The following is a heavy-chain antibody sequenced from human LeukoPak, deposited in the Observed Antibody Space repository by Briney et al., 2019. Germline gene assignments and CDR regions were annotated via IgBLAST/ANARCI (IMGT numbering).Heavy chain of an antibody. CDR2: IYYSGGT. CDR1: GGSISGYY. Sequence: SETLSLTCTVSGGSISGYYWSWVRQPPGKRLEWIGYIYYSGGTNYNPPLKSRVTVSVDTSKSQFSLRLNSVTAADTAVYYCARLLERRGSSYGYDYWGQGTLVTVSS. CDR3: ARLLERRGSSYGYDY. D-gene: IGHD5-18*01. J-gene: IGHJ4*02. V-gene: IGHV4-59*08.